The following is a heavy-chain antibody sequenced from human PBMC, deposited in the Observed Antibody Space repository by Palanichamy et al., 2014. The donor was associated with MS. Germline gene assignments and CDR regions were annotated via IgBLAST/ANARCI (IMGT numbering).Heavy chain of an antibody. V-gene: IGHV3-74*01. J-gene: IGHJ4*02. D-gene: IGHD1-26*01. CDR1: GFTFSNYW. CDR3: ARIRYGEWGYAQDC. Sequence: EVQLVESGGVLVQPGGSLRLSCAAFGFTFSNYWMHWVRQVPGKGLVWVSRINSDGSRTNYADSVKGRFTVSRDNAENTLYLQMNSLRAEDTAVYYCARIRYGEWGYAQDCWGQGTLVTVSS. CDR2: INSDGSRT.